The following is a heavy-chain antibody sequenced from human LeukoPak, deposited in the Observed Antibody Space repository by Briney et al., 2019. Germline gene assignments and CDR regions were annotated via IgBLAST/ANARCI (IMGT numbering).Heavy chain of an antibody. D-gene: IGHD1-26*01. CDR3: AREYSGSYYVDY. V-gene: IGHV3-21*01. Sequence: GGSLRLSCAASGFTFSSYWMHWVRQAPGKGLEWVSSISSSGSYIYYADSVKGRFTISRDNAKNSLYLQMNSLRAEDTAVYYCAREYSGSYYVDYWGQGTLVTVSS. J-gene: IGHJ4*02. CDR2: ISSSGSYI. CDR1: GFTFSSYW.